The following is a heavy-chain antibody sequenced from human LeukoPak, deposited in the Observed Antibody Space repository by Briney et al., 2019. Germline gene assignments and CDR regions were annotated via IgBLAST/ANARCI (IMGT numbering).Heavy chain of an antibody. CDR1: GFTFNTYW. CDR3: ASSNEQWLEGVDY. CDR2: IKEDGSEE. J-gene: IGHJ4*02. Sequence: GGSLRLSCAASGFTFNTYWMSWVRQAPGKGLEWVANIKEDGSEEYYVDSVKGRFTISRDNAKTSLYLQMNSLRAEDTAVYYCASSNEQWLEGVDYWGQGTLVTVSS. V-gene: IGHV3-7*01. D-gene: IGHD6-19*01.